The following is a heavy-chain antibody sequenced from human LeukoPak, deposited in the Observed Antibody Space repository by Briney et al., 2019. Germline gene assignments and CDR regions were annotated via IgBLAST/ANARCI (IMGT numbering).Heavy chain of an antibody. CDR1: GFTFSNAW. V-gene: IGHV3-15*01. D-gene: IGHD5-12*01. J-gene: IGHJ4*02. CDR3: TKYSGYDPEFDY. Sequence: GGSLRLSCAASGFTFSNAWMSWVRQAPGKGLEWVGRIKSKTDGGTTDYAAPVKGRFTISGDDSKNTLYLQMNSLKTEDTAVYYCTKYSGYDPEFDYWGQGTLVTVSS. CDR2: IKSKTDGGTT.